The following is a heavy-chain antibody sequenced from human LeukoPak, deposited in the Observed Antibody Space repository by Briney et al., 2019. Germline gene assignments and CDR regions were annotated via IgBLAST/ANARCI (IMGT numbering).Heavy chain of an antibody. CDR1: GGSFSGYY. V-gene: IGHV4-34*01. Sequence: SETLSLTCAVYGGSFSGYYWSWIRQPPGKGLEWIGEINHSGSTNYNPSFKSRVTISVDTSKNQFSLKPSPVTAADTAVYYCARVAGPYNWNYPTLLDYWGQGTLVTVSS. CDR2: INHSGST. D-gene: IGHD1-7*01. J-gene: IGHJ4*02. CDR3: ARVAGPYNWNYPTLLDY.